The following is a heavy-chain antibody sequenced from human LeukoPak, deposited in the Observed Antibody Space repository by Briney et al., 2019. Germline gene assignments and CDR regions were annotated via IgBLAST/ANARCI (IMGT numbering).Heavy chain of an antibody. Sequence: GGSLRLSCAASGFTVSSNYMSWVRQAPGKGLEWVGRIRSKANSYATAYAASVKGRFTISRDDSKNTAYLQMNSLKTEDTAVYYCTRPVGIAAAVDYWGQGTLVTVSS. CDR2: IRSKANSYAT. D-gene: IGHD6-13*01. CDR1: GFTVSSNY. CDR3: TRPVGIAAAVDY. V-gene: IGHV3-73*01. J-gene: IGHJ4*02.